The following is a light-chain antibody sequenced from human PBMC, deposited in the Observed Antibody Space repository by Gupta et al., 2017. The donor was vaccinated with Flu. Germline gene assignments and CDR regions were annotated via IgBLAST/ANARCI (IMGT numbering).Light chain of an antibody. Sequence: SVLTQPPSASRTPGQSVTISCSGTTSNVGPNDVNCYQQLPGTATKLLIYDKNLRPSGVPARFSGSKSGTSASLAISGLRSEDEADYYWAAWADSLTGYVFGTGTRVTVL. J-gene: IGLJ1*01. CDR3: AAWADSLTGYV. V-gene: IGLV1-44*01. CDR2: DKN. CDR1: TSNVGPND.